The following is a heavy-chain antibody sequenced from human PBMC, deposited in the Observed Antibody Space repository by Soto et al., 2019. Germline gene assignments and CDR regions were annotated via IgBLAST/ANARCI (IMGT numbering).Heavy chain of an antibody. V-gene: IGHV4-30-2*01. CDR3: ARIHWAQSSLDY. J-gene: IGHJ4*02. CDR1: GGSIDSGAFS. Sequence: QLQLQESGSRLVKPSETLSLTCAVSGGSIDSGAFSLSWIRQPPGKGLERIGYVTHSGTAYSTPSLNRRLTLSVDSSQTQFSLNLSSVTAVDSAFYYCARIHWAQSSLDYWGRGILVTVSS. D-gene: IGHD6-19*01. CDR2: VTHSGTA.